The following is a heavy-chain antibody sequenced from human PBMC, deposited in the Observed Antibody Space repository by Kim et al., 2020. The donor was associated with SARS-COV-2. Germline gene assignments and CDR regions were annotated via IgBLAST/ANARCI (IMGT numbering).Heavy chain of an antibody. CDR3: ARIASSSSFDAFDI. J-gene: IGHJ3*02. V-gene: IGHV4-59*08. D-gene: IGHD6-6*01. CDR1: GGSISSYY. Sequence: SETLSLTCTVSGGSISSYYWSWIRQPPGKGLEWAGSISYSGSTNYNPSLKSRVTISIDTSKNQFSLKLSSVTAADTAVYYCARIASSSSFDAFDIWGQG. CDR2: ISYSGST.